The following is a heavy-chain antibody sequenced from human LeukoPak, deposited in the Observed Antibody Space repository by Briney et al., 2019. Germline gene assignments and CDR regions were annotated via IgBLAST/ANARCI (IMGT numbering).Heavy chain of an antibody. CDR3: ARGRGRGVLITTSRRSFWFDS. CDR2: INHSGST. V-gene: IGHV4-34*01. J-gene: IGHJ5*01. D-gene: IGHD3-22*01. CDR1: GGSISSYY. Sequence: SETLSLTCTVSGGSISSYYWSWIRQPPGKGLEWIGEINHSGSTTYKPSLKSRVTISVDTSKNQFSLKLSSVTAADTAVYYCARGRGRGVLITTSRRSFWFDSWGQGTLVTVSS.